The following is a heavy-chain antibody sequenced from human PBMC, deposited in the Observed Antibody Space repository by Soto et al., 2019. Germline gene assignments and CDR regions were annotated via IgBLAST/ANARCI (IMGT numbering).Heavy chain of an antibody. V-gene: IGHV1-69*02. CDR1: GGTLSSET. CDR3: ARSTAYSNSYLNYYYGMDV. D-gene: IGHD4-4*01. CDR2: IIPLLGIG. J-gene: IGHJ6*02. Sequence: GASVKVSCKVSGGTLSSETSRWLRQAPGQGLEWMGRIIPLLGIGNYAQKFQGRVTITEDISKNTLYLQMNSLRAEDTAVYYCARSTAYSNSYLNYYYGMDVWGQGTTVTVSS.